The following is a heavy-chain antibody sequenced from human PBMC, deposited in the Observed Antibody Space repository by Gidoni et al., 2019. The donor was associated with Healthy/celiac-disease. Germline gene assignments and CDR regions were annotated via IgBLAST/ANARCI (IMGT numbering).Heavy chain of an antibody. CDR1: GGSISSSSYY. J-gene: IGHJ4*02. V-gene: IGHV4-39*01. CDR2: IYYSGST. Sequence: QLQLQESGPGLVKPSETLSLTCPVSGGSISSSSYYWGWIRQPPGKGLEWIGSIYYSGSTYYNPSLKSRVTISVDTSKNQFSLKLSSVTAADTAVYYCARKSSSSWSDWGQGTLVTVSS. D-gene: IGHD6-13*01. CDR3: ARKSSSSWSD.